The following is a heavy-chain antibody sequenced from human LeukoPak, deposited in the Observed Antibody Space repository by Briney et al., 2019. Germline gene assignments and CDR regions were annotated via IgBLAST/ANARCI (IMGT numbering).Heavy chain of an antibody. D-gene: IGHD4-17*01. V-gene: IGHV4-59*01. J-gene: IGHJ4*02. CDR3: ARVGDYALKD. Sequence: SETLSRTCTVSGGSISNYYWTWIRQPPGKGLEWIGYIYNSGSTNYNPSLKSRVTISVGTSKNQFSLKLSSVTAADTAVYYCARVGDYALKDWGQGNLVTVSS. CDR2: IYNSGST. CDR1: GGSISNYY.